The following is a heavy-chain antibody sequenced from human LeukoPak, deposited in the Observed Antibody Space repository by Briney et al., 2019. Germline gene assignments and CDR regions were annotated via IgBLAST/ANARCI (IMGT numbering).Heavy chain of an antibody. J-gene: IGHJ4*02. Sequence: ASAKVSRKASRYTFTSYDINWVRPATGQGLEWMGWMNPNSGSTGYAQKFQGRVTITRNTSISTAYMELSGLRSEDTAVYYCARGRSTGYPYYFEYWGQGTLVTVSS. CDR2: MNPNSGST. CDR1: RYTFTSYD. D-gene: IGHD5-12*01. V-gene: IGHV1-8*03. CDR3: ARGRSTGYPYYFEY.